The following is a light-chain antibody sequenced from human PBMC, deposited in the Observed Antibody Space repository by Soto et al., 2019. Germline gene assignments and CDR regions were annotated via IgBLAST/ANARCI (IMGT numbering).Light chain of an antibody. J-gene: IGKJ1*01. CDR1: QSISNH. V-gene: IGKV1-5*03. CDR2: KAS. CDR3: QHYNSYSEA. Sequence: DIQMTQSPSSLSASVEDRVIITCGASQSISNHLNWYQKKTGKAPKLLIYKASTLKSGVPSRLSGSGYGTELTLTISSMQPDEFETYYCQHYNSYSEAFGHGTKVDI.